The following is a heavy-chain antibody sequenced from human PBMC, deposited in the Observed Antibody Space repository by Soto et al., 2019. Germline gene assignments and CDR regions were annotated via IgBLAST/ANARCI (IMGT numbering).Heavy chain of an antibody. J-gene: IGHJ4*02. V-gene: IGHV3-23*01. CDR1: GFTFSSYA. CDR2: ISGSGGST. CDR3: AKDLGQWERGAVYYFDY. D-gene: IGHD1-26*01. Sequence: EVQLLESGGGLVQPGGSLRLSCAASGFTFSSYAMSWVRQAPGKGLEWVSAISGSGGSTYYADSVKGRFTISRDNSKNTLYLQMNSLRAEDTAVYYCAKDLGQWERGAVYYFDYWGQGTLVTVSS.